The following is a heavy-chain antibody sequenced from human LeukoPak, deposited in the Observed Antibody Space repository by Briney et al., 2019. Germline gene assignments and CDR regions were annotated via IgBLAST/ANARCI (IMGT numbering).Heavy chain of an antibody. J-gene: IGHJ5*02. CDR3: ARDTYSSGLNWFDP. D-gene: IGHD6-19*01. CDR1: GGSFSGYY. V-gene: IGHV4-34*01. Sequence: SETLSLTCAVYGGSFSGYYWSWIRQPPGKGLEWIGEINHSGSTNYNPSLKSRVTISVDTSKNQFSLKLSSVTAADTAVYYCARDTYSSGLNWFDPWGQGTLVTVSS. CDR2: INHSGST.